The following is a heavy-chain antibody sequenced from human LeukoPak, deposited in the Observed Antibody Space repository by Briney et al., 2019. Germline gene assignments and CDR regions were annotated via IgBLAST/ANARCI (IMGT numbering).Heavy chain of an antibody. CDR2: FDPEDGET. V-gene: IGHV1-24*01. CDR1: GYTLTELS. J-gene: IGHJ6*03. Sequence: ASVKVSCKVSGYTLTELSMHWVRQAPGKGLEWMGGFDPEDGETIYAQKFQGRVTITRNTSISTAYMELSSLRSEDTAVYYCARGPWTTITADYYYYMDVWGKGTTVTVSS. CDR3: ARGPWTTITADYYYYMDV. D-gene: IGHD5-24*01.